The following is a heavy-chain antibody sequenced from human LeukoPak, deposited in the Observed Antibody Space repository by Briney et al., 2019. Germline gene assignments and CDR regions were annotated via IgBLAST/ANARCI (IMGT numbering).Heavy chain of an antibody. CDR3: ATEIPHHAFDI. CDR1: GYTFTSYF. Sequence: ASVKVSCKASGYTFTSYFMHWVRQVPGQGLEWMGIINPSGGSTIYAQKFQGRVTMTEDTSTDTAYMELSSLRSEDTAVYYCATEIPHHAFDIWGQGTMVTVSS. CDR2: INPSGGST. J-gene: IGHJ3*02. V-gene: IGHV1-46*01.